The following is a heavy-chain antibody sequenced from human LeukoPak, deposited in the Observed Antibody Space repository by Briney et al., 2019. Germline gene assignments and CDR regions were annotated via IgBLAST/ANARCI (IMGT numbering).Heavy chain of an antibody. V-gene: IGHV4-34*01. Sequence: SETLSLTCAVSGGSFSGYYWTWIRQPPGKGLEWIGEINHSGSTNYNPSLKSRVIISIDTSKNQFSLILSSVTAADTAVYYCARGLSDVYWGQGTLVTVSS. J-gene: IGHJ4*02. CDR3: ARGLSDVY. CDR2: INHSGST. CDR1: GGSFSGYY.